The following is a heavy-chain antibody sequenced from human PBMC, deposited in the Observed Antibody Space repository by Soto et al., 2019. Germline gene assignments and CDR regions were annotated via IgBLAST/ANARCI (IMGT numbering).Heavy chain of an antibody. D-gene: IGHD6-13*01. CDR3: AKDRGYYSSRWPFY. CDR2: ISYDGTYM. J-gene: IGHJ4*02. Sequence: QVQLVESGGGVVQPGRYLRFSCAASGASFNSYGIHWVLQVPGKGLEWVAVISYDGTYMHYADSVKGRFTFSRDNSKNTVYLQMNSLRAEDTAVYYCAKDRGYYSSRWPFYWGQANLVTVSS. V-gene: IGHV3-30*18. CDR1: GASFNSYG.